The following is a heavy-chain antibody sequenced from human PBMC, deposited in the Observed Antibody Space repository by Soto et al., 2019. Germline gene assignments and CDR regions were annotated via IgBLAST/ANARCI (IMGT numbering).Heavy chain of an antibody. Sequence: GASVKVSCKASGGTFSSYAISWVRQAPGQGLEWMGGIIPIFGTANYAQKFQGRVTITADKSTSTAYMELSSLRSEDAAVYYCAKDRRLSYIVVATAPPGHWGQGTPVTVSS. CDR3: AKDRRLSYIVVATAPPGH. J-gene: IGHJ4*02. CDR1: GGTFSSYA. D-gene: IGHD2-21*02. V-gene: IGHV1-69*06. CDR2: IIPIFGTA.